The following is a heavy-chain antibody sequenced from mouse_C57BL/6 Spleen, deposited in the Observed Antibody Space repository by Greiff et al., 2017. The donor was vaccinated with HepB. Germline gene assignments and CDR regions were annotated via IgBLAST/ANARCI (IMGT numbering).Heavy chain of an antibody. CDR1: GYSFTDYN. D-gene: IGHD1-1*01. V-gene: IGHV1-39*01. CDR2: INPNYGTT. J-gene: IGHJ1*03. CDR3: ARRAYYGSSYGYFDV. Sequence: VQLKESGPELVKPGASVKISCKASGYSFTDYNMNWVKQSNGKSLEWIGVINPNYGTTSYNQKFKGKATLTVDQSSSTAYMQLNSLTSEDSAVYYCARRAYYGSSYGYFDVWGTGTTVTVSS.